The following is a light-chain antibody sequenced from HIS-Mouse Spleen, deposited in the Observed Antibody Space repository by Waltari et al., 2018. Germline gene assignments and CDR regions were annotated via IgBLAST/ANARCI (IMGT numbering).Light chain of an antibody. V-gene: IGKV1-5*03. J-gene: IGKJ1*01. CDR3: QQYNSYWT. CDR1: QSISSW. CDR2: MAS. Sequence: DIQMTQSPSTLSASVGDRVTSTCRASQSISSWLAWYQQKPGKAPKLLIYMASSLESGVPSRFSGSGSGTEFTLTISSLQPDDFATYYCQQYNSYWTFGQGTKVEIK.